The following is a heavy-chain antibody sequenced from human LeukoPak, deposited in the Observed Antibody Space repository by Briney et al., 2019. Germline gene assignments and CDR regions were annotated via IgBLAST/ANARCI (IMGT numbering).Heavy chain of an antibody. J-gene: IGHJ4*02. CDR1: GYTVTSYD. CDR3: ASYSGYAQ. D-gene: IGHD5-12*01. V-gene: IGHV1-8*03. CDR2: MNPNSGKT. Sequence: GASVKVSCKAAGYTVTSYDVNWGRQATGQGVEWRGWMNPNSGKTGYAQKCQGRGTISRNTAITTAYMELSGLTSDDTAVYYCASYSGYAQWGQGTLVTVSP.